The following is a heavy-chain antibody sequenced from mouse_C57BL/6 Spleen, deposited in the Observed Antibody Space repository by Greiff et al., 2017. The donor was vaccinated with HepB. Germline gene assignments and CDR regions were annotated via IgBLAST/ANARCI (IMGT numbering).Heavy chain of an antibody. D-gene: IGHD1-1*01. CDR2: INPSTGGT. CDR3: ARIHYGSSLAY. CDR1: GYSFTGYY. J-gene: IGHJ3*01. Sequence: EVQLQQSGPELVKPGASVKISCKASGYSFTGYYMNWVKQSPEKSLEWIGEINPSTGGTTYNQKFKAKATLTVDKSSSTAYMQLKSLTSEDSAVYYCARIHYGSSLAYWGQGTLVTVSA. V-gene: IGHV1-42*01.